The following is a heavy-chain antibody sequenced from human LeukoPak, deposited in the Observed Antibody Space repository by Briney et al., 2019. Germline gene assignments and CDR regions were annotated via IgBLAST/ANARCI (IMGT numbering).Heavy chain of an antibody. J-gene: IGHJ4*02. CDR2: IYTSGST. CDR3: ARAGYDFWSGYYDGFDY. Sequence: PSETLSLTCTVSGGSISSGSYYWSWIRQRAGKGLEWIGRIYTSGSTNYNPSLKSRVTISVDTSKNQFSLKLSSVTAADTAVYYCARAGYDFWSGYYDGFDYWGQGTLVTVSS. D-gene: IGHD3-3*01. V-gene: IGHV4-61*02. CDR1: GGSISSGSYY.